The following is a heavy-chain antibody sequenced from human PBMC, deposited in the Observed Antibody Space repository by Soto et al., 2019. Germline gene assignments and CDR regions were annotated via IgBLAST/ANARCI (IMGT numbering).Heavy chain of an antibody. CDR1: GGSITSSSFY. CDR2: IYHSGST. V-gene: IGHV4-39*07. D-gene: IGHD6-13*01. CDR3: ARDLGSSWQNYYFDY. J-gene: IGHJ4*02. Sequence: FVTLSLTCTVSGGSITSSSFYWGWIHKPPGKGLEWIAKIYHSGSTNYNPSLKSRVTISVDTSKNQFSLKLSSVTAADTAVYYCARDLGSSWQNYYFDYWGQGTLVTVSS.